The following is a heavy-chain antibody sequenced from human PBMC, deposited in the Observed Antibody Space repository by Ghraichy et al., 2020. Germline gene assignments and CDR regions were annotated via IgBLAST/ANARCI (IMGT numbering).Heavy chain of an antibody. V-gene: IGHV3-48*02. CDR1: GFTFSSYS. CDR2: ITSRSSFT. J-gene: IGHJ6*02. D-gene: IGHD4-23*01. Sequence: GKSLNISCVGSGFTFSSYSMNWVRQSPGKGLEWVSYITSRSSFTSYADSVKGRFTISRDNVQNSLFLQMNSLRDEDTAIYYCARASTVVRFYYYGGMDVWGQGTTVTVSS. CDR3: ARASTVVRFYYYGGMDV.